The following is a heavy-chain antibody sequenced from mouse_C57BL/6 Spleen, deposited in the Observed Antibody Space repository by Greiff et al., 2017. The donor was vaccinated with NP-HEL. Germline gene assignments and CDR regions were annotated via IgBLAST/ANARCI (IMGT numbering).Heavy chain of an antibody. Sequence: QVQLQQSGAELARPGASVKMSCKASGYTFTSYTIHWVKQRPGQGLEWIGYINPSSGYTKYNQKFKDKATLTADKSSSTAYMQLSSLTSEDSAVYYCARLITTVVADYAMDYWGQGTSVTVSS. CDR3: ARLITTVVADYAMDY. CDR2: INPSSGYT. D-gene: IGHD1-1*01. V-gene: IGHV1-4*01. J-gene: IGHJ4*01. CDR1: GYTFTSYT.